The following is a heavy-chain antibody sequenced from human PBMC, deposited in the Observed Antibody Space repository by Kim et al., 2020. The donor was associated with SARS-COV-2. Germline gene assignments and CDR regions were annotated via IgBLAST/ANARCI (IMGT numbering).Heavy chain of an antibody. Sequence: GESLKISCKGSGYSFTSYWISWVRQMPGKGLEWMGRIDPSYSYTNYSPSFQGHVTISADKSISTAYLQWSSLKASDTAMYYCARRKANSSGWNLILDYWGQGTLVTVSS. CDR1: GYSFTSYW. CDR2: IDPSYSYT. CDR3: ARRKANSSGWNLILDY. V-gene: IGHV5-10-1*01. D-gene: IGHD6-19*01. J-gene: IGHJ4*02.